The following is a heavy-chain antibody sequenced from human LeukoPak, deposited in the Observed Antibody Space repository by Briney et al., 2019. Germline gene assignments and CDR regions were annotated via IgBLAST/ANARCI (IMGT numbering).Heavy chain of an antibody. Sequence: PSETLSLTCTVSGGSISSFYYTWIRQPPGKGLEWVGYIDSSGITNYNSSLSSRVTISLDTSKNQFSLKLSSVTAADTAVYYCARCGDYGAFDIWGQGTMVTVSS. D-gene: IGHD4-17*01. J-gene: IGHJ3*02. CDR3: ARCGDYGAFDI. CDR2: IDSSGIT. CDR1: GGSISSFY. V-gene: IGHV4-59*01.